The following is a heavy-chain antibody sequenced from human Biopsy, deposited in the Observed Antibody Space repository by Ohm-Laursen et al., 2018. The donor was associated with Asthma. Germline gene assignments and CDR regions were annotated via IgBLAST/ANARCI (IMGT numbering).Heavy chain of an antibody. CDR3: AKDLDIVATTHYYYYNGMDV. CDR1: GFTFSSYG. Sequence: SLRLSCAASGFTFSSYGMHWVRQAPGKGLKWVAVISYDGSNKYYADSVKGRFTISRDNSKNTLYLQMNSLRAEDTAVYYCAKDLDIVATTHYYYYNGMDVWGQGTTVTVSS. V-gene: IGHV3-30*18. CDR2: ISYDGSNK. J-gene: IGHJ6*02. D-gene: IGHD5-12*01.